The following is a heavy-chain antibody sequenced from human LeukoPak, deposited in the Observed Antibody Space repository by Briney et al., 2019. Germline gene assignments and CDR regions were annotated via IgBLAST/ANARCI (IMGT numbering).Heavy chain of an antibody. CDR3: STGEWGDCYGPVYHFDS. CDR1: GFTFSSYG. Sequence: GGSLRLSCAASGFTFSSYGMHWVRQAPGKGLEWVAFIRYDGSNKYYADSVKGRFTISRDNSKNTLYLQMNSLRAEDTAVYYCSTGEWGDCYGPVYHFDSWARRPLVSVSS. D-gene: IGHD2-21*02. CDR2: IRYDGSNK. J-gene: IGHJ4*02. V-gene: IGHV3-30*02.